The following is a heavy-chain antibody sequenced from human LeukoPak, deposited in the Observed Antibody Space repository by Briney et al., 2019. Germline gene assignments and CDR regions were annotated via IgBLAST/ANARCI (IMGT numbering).Heavy chain of an antibody. V-gene: IGHV4-59*01. CDR1: GGSISSYC. CDR3: ARDAFGGYAPYFDY. D-gene: IGHD5-12*01. J-gene: IGHJ4*02. CDR2: IYYSGST. Sequence: SSETLSLTCTVSGGSISSYCWSWIRQPPGKGLEWIGYIYYSGSTNYNPSLKSRVTISVDTSKNQFSLKLSSVTAADTAVYYCARDAFGGYAPYFDYWRQGTLVTVSS.